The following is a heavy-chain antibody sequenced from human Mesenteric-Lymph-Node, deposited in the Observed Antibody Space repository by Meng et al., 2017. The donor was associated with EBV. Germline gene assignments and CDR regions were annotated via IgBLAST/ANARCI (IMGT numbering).Heavy chain of an antibody. Sequence: QITLKESGPTLVKPTQTLTLTCSLSGFSLDTSGVSVGWIRQPPGKALEWPAVIYWDDDKRYNPSLKNRLTVTRDTSKNQVVLTMTNMDPVDTATYYCGHRRYSNYGWFDPWGQGTLVTVSS. CDR1: GFSLDTSGVS. J-gene: IGHJ5*02. V-gene: IGHV2-5*02. CDR3: GHRRYSNYGWFDP. D-gene: IGHD4-11*01. CDR2: IYWDDDK.